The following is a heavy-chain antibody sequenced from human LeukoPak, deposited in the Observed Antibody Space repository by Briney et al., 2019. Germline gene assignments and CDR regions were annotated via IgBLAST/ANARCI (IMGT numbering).Heavy chain of an antibody. V-gene: IGHV3-9*01. Sequence: GGSLRLSCAASGFTFDDYAMHWVRQAPGKGLEWVSGISWNSGSIGYADSVKGRFTISRDNAKNSLYLQMNSLRAEDTALYYCARDRSMATRLWTPTDYWGQGTLVTVSS. J-gene: IGHJ4*02. CDR1: GFTFDDYA. CDR2: ISWNSGSI. CDR3: ARDRSMATRLWTPTDY. D-gene: IGHD6-6*01.